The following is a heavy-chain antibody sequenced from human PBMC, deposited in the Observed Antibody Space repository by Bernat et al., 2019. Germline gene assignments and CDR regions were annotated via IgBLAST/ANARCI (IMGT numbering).Heavy chain of an antibody. CDR2: INYSGST. J-gene: IGHJ4*02. Sequence: QVQLQESGPGLVKPSQTLSLTCTVSGGSISSGGYYWSWIRQHPGKGLEWIGYINYSGSTSYNPSLKSRVTISVDTSKNQFSLKLSSVTAADTAVYYCASSNQRTGDYFDFWGQGILVTVSS. V-gene: IGHV4-31*03. CDR1: GGSISSGGYY. CDR3: ASSNQRTGDYFDF. D-gene: IGHD3/OR15-3a*01.